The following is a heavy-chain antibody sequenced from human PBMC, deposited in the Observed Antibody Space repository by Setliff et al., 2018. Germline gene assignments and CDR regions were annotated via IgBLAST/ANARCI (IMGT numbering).Heavy chain of an antibody. J-gene: IGHJ5*02. CDR2: IYYSGST. CDR1: GGSISSSSYY. CDR3: ARLSFSSIAARRHVDP. Sequence: SETLSLTCTVSGGSISSSSYYWGWIRQPPGKGLEWIGSIYYSGSTYYNPSLKSRVTISVDTSKNQFSLKLSSVTAADTAVYYCARLSFSSIAARRHVDPWGQGTLVTVSS. D-gene: IGHD6-6*01. V-gene: IGHV4-39*01.